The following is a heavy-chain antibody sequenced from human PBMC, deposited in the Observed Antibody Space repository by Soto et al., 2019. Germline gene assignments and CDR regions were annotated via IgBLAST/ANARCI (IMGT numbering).Heavy chain of an antibody. CDR1: GFTFSSYW. J-gene: IGHJ4*02. V-gene: IGHV3-74*01. CDR3: ARDGEGY. D-gene: IGHD2-21*01. Sequence: EVQLVESGGGLVQPGGSLRLSCAASGFTFSSYWMLWVRQVPGKGLVWVSRINTDGSETNYADSVKGRFTVSRDNAKNTQYLQMNNLRVEDTAVYYCARDGEGYWGQGTLVTVSS. CDR2: INTDGSET.